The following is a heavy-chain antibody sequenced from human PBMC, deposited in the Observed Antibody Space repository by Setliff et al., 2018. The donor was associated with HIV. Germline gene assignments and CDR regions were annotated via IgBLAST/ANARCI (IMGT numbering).Heavy chain of an antibody. V-gene: IGHV3-7*03. Sequence: GGSLRLSCAASGFTFSNYWMSWVRQAPGKGLEWVANIKQDGSEKYYVDSVKGRFTISRDNSKDTLYLQMSGLTAEDTAIYYCAKTLVVVASPLDFWGQGTLVTVSS. D-gene: IGHD2-15*01. CDR2: IKQDGSEK. CDR1: GFTFSNYW. J-gene: IGHJ4*02. CDR3: AKTLVVVASPLDF.